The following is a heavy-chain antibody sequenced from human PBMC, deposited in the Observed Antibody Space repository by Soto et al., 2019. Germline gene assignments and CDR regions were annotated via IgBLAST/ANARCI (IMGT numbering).Heavy chain of an antibody. D-gene: IGHD2-2*02. J-gene: IGHJ3*02. V-gene: IGHV4-31*03. Sequence: QVQLQESGPGLVKPSQTLSLTCTVSGGSISSGGYYWSWIRQHPGKGLEWIEYIYYSGSTYYNPSLKSRVTISLDTSKNQFSLKLSSVTAADTAVYYCARDSAINAFDIWGQGTMVTVSS. CDR3: ARDSAINAFDI. CDR1: GGSISSGGYY. CDR2: IYYSGST.